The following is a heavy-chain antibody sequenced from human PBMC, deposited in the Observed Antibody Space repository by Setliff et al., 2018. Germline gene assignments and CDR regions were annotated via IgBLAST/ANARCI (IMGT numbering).Heavy chain of an antibody. Sequence: PSETLSLTCTVSGGSINSRTYYWSWIRQSAGKGLERIGHIYTSWSTVYNPSLKSRVTMSVDTSKNQFSLALTSVTAADTAVYYCARMSGFLYLDVWGNGTTVTVSS. CDR2: IYTSWST. CDR1: GGSINSRTYY. J-gene: IGHJ6*03. V-gene: IGHV4-61*09. D-gene: IGHD3-3*01. CDR3: ARMSGFLYLDV.